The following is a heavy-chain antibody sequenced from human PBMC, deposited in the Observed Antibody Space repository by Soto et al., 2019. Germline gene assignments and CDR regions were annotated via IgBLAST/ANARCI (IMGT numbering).Heavy chain of an antibody. V-gene: IGHV4-30-4*08. Sequence: SETLSLTCTVSGGSISSGGYYWSLIRQHPGKGLEWIGYIYYSGSTYHNPSLKSRVTISVDTSKNQFSLKLSSVTAADTAVYYCARWSVGPLCRSCYSIFDYWGQGTLVTVSS. D-gene: IGHD2-15*01. CDR3: ARWSVGPLCRSCYSIFDY. CDR2: IYYSGST. CDR1: GGSISSGGYY. J-gene: IGHJ4*02.